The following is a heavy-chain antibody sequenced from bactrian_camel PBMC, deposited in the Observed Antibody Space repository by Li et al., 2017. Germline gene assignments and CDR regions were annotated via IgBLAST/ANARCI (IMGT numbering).Heavy chain of an antibody. CDR1: GFTFNNYA. CDR2: IGSDGTT. D-gene: IGHD1*01. Sequence: VQLVESGGGLVQPGGSLRLSCAASGFTFNNYAMSWVRQAPGKEREGVATIGSDGTTAYEDFVKGRFTISLDNTTNTLYLDMNALKPEDTAMYYCAADWRRPCNTWNDQEYRYWGQGTQVTVS. J-gene: IGHJ4*01. CDR3: AADWRRPCNTWNDQEYRY. V-gene: IGHV3S67*01.